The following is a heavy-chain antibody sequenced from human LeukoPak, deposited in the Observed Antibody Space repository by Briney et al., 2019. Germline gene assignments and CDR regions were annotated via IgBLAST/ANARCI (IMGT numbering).Heavy chain of an antibody. Sequence: GASVKVSCKASGYTFTGYYMHWVRQAPGQGLEWMGWIHPNSGGTNYAQRFHDWVTMTRDTSTRTAYMELRLRSDDTAVYYCARGMDLLGLYYFDYWGQGTLVSVSS. D-gene: IGHD1-26*01. J-gene: IGHJ4*02. CDR3: ARGMDLLGLYYFDY. CDR1: GYTFTGYY. CDR2: IHPNSGGT. V-gene: IGHV1-2*04.